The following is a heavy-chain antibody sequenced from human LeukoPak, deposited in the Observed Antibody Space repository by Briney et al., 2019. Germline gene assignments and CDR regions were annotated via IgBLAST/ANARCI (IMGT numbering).Heavy chain of an antibody. D-gene: IGHD3-10*01. V-gene: IGHV1-58*01. CDR1: GFTFTSSA. Sequence: SVKVSCKASGFTFTSSAVQWVRQARGQRLEWIGWIVVGSGNTNYAQKFQERVTITRDMSTSTAYMELSSLRSEDTAVYYCAADIPYYYGSGSYSPYYYYGMDVWGKGTTVTVSS. J-gene: IGHJ6*04. CDR3: AADIPYYYGSGSYSPYYYYGMDV. CDR2: IVVGSGNT.